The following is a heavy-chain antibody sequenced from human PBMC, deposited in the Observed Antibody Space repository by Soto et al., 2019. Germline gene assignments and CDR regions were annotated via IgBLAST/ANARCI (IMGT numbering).Heavy chain of an antibody. CDR2: INHSGST. CDR3: ARELLWFGEHYFDY. D-gene: IGHD3-10*01. Sequence: SETLSLTCAVYGGSFSGYYWSWIRQPPGKGLEWIGEINHSGSTNYNPSLKSRVTISVDTSKNQFSLKLSSVTAADTAVYYCARELLWFGEHYFDYWGQGTLVTVSS. V-gene: IGHV4-34*01. J-gene: IGHJ4*02. CDR1: GGSFSGYY.